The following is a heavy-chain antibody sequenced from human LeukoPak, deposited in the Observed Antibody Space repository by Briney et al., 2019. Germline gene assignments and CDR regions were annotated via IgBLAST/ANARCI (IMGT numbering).Heavy chain of an antibody. J-gene: IGHJ4*02. D-gene: IGHD3-10*01. CDR2: ISGSGGST. CDR3: AKDYQGGSGIQFYDY. Sequence: GGSLRLSCAASGFTFSSYAMSWVRQAPGKGLEWVSAISGSGGSTYYADSVRGRFTISRDNSKNTLYLQMNSLRAEDTAVYYCAKDYQGGSGIQFYDYWGQGTLVTVSS. CDR1: GFTFSSYA. V-gene: IGHV3-23*01.